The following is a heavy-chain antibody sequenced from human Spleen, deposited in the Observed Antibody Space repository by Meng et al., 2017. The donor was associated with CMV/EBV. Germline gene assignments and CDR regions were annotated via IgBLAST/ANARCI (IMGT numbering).Heavy chain of an antibody. V-gene: IGHV1-69*05. D-gene: IGHD6-19*01. CDR3: ARARERSGWPTPRYFDY. CDR1: GTFSSYA. Sequence: GTFSSYAISWVRQAPGQGLEWMGGIIPIFGTANYAQKFQGRVTITTDESTSTAYMELSSLRSEDTAVYYCARARERSGWPTPRYFDYWGQGTLVTVSS. J-gene: IGHJ4*02. CDR2: IIPIFGTA.